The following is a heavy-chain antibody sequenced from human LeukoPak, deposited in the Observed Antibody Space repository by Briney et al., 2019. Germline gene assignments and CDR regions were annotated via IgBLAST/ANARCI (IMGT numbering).Heavy chain of an antibody. CDR3: AKDHRRLWSGYATLSDASDI. D-gene: IGHD3-3*01. J-gene: IGHJ3*02. V-gene: IGHV3-30-3*01. CDR2: ISYDGSNK. Sequence: GGSLRLSCAASGFTFSSYAMHWVRQAPGKGLEWVAVISYDGSNKYYADSVKGRFTISRDNSKNTLYLQMNSLRAEDTAVYYCAKDHRRLWSGYATLSDASDIWGQGTMVTVSS. CDR1: GFTFSSYA.